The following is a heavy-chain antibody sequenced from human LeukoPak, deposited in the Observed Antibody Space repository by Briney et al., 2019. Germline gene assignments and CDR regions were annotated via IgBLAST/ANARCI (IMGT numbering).Heavy chain of an antibody. J-gene: IGHJ4*02. CDR1: GFTFSSFW. V-gene: IGHV3-74*01. CDR2: INGDGSET. Sequence: PGGSLRLSCAASGFTFSSFWIYWVRHAPGKGLVWVSRINGDGSETIYADSVKDRFTISRDNAKNTVYLQMNSLRAEDTAVYYCARVRMGDDFNPFDYWGQGTLVTVSS. CDR3: ARVRMGDDFNPFDY. D-gene: IGHD3-16*01.